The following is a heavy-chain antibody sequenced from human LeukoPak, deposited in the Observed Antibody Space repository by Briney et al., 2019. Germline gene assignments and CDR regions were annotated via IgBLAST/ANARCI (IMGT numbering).Heavy chain of an antibody. CDR1: GGSISSSSYY. CDR3: ARGYCSGGSCYETDY. Sequence: SETLSLTCTVSGGSISSSSYYWGWIRQPPGKGLEWIGSIYYSGSTYYNPSLKSRVTISVDTSKNQFSLKLSSVTAADTAVYYCARGYCSGGSCYETDYWGQGTLVTVSS. CDR2: IYYSGST. J-gene: IGHJ4*02. D-gene: IGHD2-15*01. V-gene: IGHV4-39*07.